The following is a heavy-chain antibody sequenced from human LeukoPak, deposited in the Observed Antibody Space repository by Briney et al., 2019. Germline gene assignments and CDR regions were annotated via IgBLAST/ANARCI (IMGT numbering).Heavy chain of an antibody. CDR1: GGSISSYY. J-gene: IGHJ6*02. V-gene: IGHV4-59*01. D-gene: IGHD3-3*01. CDR3: ARDTGAYYDFWSGYYTNYYYGMDV. CDR2: IYYSGST. Sequence: SETLSLTCTVSGGSISSYYWSWIRQPPGKGLEWIGYIYYSGSTNYNPSLKSRVTISVDTSKNQFSLKLSSVTAADTAVYYCARDTGAYYDFWSGYYTNYYYGMDVWGQGTTVTVSS.